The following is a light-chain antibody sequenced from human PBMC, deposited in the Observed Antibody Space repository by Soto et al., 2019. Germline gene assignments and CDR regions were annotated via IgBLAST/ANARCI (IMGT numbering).Light chain of an antibody. V-gene: IGKV3-20*01. J-gene: IGKJ1*01. CDR2: AAS. Sequence: EIVLTQSPGTLSLSPGERVTLSCRASQSVASNYLAWYQQKPGQAPRLLIYAASGRATGIPDRFSGSGSGTDFTLTISRLEHEDVAVYYCQQYGSSPWTFGQGTKVEIK. CDR1: QSVASNY. CDR3: QQYGSSPWT.